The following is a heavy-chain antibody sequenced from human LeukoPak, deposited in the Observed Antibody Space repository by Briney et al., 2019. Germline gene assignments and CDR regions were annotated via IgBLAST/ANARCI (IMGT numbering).Heavy chain of an antibody. CDR2: LYDSGST. V-gene: IGHV4-59*08. CDR1: GVSISSYY. D-gene: IGHD2-2*01. J-gene: IGHJ4*02. Sequence: SETLSLTCTVSGVSISSYYWSWIRQPPGKGLEWIGYLYDSGSTNYNPSLKSRVTISVDTSKNQFSLKLSSVTAADTAVYYCARHGASWTFDYWGQGTLVTVSS. CDR3: ARHGASWTFDY.